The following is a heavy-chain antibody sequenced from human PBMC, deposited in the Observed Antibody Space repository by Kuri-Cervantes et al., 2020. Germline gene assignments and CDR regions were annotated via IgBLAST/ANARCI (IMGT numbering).Heavy chain of an antibody. CDR1: GFTFTNAY. D-gene: IGHD6-19*01. V-gene: IGHV3-15*05. J-gene: IGHJ4*02. Sequence: GESLKISCAHSGFTFTNAYMSWVRQAPGKGLEWVGRIKSQTDGGTVSYAAPVKGRFTISRDNAKNTLYLQMNSLRAEDTAVYYCARPNPGYSSALLVYWGRGTLVTVSS. CDR2: IKSQTDGGTV. CDR3: ARPNPGYSSALLVY.